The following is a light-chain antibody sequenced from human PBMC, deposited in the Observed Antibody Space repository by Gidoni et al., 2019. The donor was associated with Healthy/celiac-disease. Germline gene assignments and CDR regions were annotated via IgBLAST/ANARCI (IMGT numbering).Light chain of an antibody. CDR1: QSVSSSY. CDR2: GAS. V-gene: IGKV3-20*01. Sequence: EIVLTQSPGTLSLSPGERATLSCRASQSVSSSYLAWYQQKPGQAPRLLIYGASISGSGTDFTLTISRLEPEDFAVYYCQQYGSSRALTFGGGTKVEIK. J-gene: IGKJ4*01. CDR3: QQYGSSRALT.